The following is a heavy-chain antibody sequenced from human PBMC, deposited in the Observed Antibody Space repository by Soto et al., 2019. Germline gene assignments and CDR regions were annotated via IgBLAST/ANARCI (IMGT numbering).Heavy chain of an antibody. V-gene: IGHV3-23*01. CDR2: ISSRGDHT. CDR1: GFTFTTFA. Sequence: EVQLLETGGGLVQPGGSLRLSCAASGFTFTTFAMSWVRQAPGKGLEWVSVISSRGDHTSYADSVKGRFTISRDNSMNTLYLQMNSLRAEDTAVYYCAKVLDHSPTNYWGGWGRGTLVTVSS. CDR3: AKVLDHSPTNYWGG. D-gene: IGHD2-8*01. J-gene: IGHJ4*02.